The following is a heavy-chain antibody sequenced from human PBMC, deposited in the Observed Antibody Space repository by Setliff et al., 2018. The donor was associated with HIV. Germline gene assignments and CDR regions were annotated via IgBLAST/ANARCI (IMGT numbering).Heavy chain of an antibody. J-gene: IGHJ4*02. CDR1: GFTFSSYA. CDR2: ISGSGGIT. CDR3: TKKGPKGQWLVDLYFDS. D-gene: IGHD6-19*01. V-gene: IGHV3-23*01. Sequence: PGGSLRLSCAGSGFTFSSYAMSWVRQAPGKGLEWVSAISGSGGITNYADSVKGRFTISRDNFKNTMYLQMNSLRAEDTAVYYCTKKGPKGQWLVDLYFDSWGQGTLVTVSS.